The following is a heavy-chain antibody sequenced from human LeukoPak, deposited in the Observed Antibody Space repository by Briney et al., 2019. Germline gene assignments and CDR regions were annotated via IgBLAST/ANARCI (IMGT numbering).Heavy chain of an antibody. CDR2: INWNGGST. CDR1: GFTFDDYG. D-gene: IGHD1-1*01. Sequence: PGGSLRLSCAASGFTFDDYGMSWVRQAPGKGLEWVSGINWNGGSTGYADSVKGRFTIPRDNAKNSLYLQMNSLRAEDTALYYCARGPYKIYYYMDVWGKGTTVTVSS. J-gene: IGHJ6*03. V-gene: IGHV3-20*04. CDR3: ARGPYKIYYYMDV.